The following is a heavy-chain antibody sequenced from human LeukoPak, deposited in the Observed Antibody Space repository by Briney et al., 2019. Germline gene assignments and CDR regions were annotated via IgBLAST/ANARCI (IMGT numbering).Heavy chain of an antibody. CDR2: IHYSGSS. V-gene: IGHV4-59*01. CDR3: ARVITSGYSYYYYYMDF. D-gene: IGHD3-22*01. J-gene: IGHJ6*03. CDR1: GVSINIYF. Sequence: PSETLSLTCSVSGVSINIYFWSWIRQPPGKGLEWIGYIHYSGSSNYNSSLKSRVTIAVDTSKNQFSLRLTSVTAADTAVYYCARVITSGYSYYYYYMDFWGRGTTVTVSS.